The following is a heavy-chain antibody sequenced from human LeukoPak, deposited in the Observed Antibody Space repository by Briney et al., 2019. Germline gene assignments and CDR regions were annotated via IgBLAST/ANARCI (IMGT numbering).Heavy chain of an antibody. CDR2: IKEDGSDA. Sequence: PGGSLRLSCSASGFTFRSFWMTWVRQAPGKGLELVANIKEDGSDANYVDAVKGRFTISRDNAKDSLYPQMNSVRPEDTAVYYCARDIPYGLSYFDYWGQGTLVTVSS. CDR1: GFTFRSFW. D-gene: IGHD2-2*02. J-gene: IGHJ4*02. CDR3: ARDIPYGLSYFDY. V-gene: IGHV3-7*04.